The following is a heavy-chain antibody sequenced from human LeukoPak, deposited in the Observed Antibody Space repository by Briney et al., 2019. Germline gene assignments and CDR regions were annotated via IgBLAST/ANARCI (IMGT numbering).Heavy chain of an antibody. CDR3: AKGTFGAFDY. CDR2: FSGSGGST. Sequence: GGSLRLSCAASGFTFSNYAMSWVRQAPGKGLEWVSLFSGSGGSTFYGDPVKGRFTISRDNSKNTLYLQMNSLRAEDTAVYYCAKGTFGAFDYWGQGTLVTVSS. V-gene: IGHV3-23*01. CDR1: GFTFSNYA. J-gene: IGHJ4*02. D-gene: IGHD3-10*01.